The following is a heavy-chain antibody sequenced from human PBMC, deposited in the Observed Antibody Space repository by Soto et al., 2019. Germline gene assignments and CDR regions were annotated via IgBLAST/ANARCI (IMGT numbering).Heavy chain of an antibody. CDR3: ASPISYYDSSGYRPDPSDY. CDR1: GGSFSGYY. V-gene: IGHV4-34*01. D-gene: IGHD3-22*01. CDR2: INHSGST. J-gene: IGHJ4*02. Sequence: QVQLQQWGAGLLKPSETLSLTCAVYGGSFSGYYWSWIRQPPGKGLEWIGEINHSGSTNYNPSLKSRVTISVETYKHQFSLTLSSVTAADTAVYYCASPISYYDSSGYRPDPSDYWGQGTLVTVSS.